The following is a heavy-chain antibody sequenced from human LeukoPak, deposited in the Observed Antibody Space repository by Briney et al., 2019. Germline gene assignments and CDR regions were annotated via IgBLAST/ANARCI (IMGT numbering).Heavy chain of an antibody. CDR2: MNPNSGNT. CDR3: ASDYCDSIEGFYGMDV. V-gene: IGHV1-8*01. J-gene: IGHJ6*02. Sequence: ASVKVSCKASGYTFTSYDINWVRQATGQGLEWMGWMNPNSGNTGYAQKFQGRVTMTRNTSISTAYMELSSLRSEDTAVYYCASDYCDSIEGFYGMDVWGQGTTVTVSS. D-gene: IGHD3-22*01. CDR1: GYTFTSYD.